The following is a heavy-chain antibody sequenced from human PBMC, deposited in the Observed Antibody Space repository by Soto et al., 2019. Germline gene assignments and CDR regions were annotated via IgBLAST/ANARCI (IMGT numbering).Heavy chain of an antibody. CDR3: ARSLHVSEGFGELIPFDY. CDR2: IYHSGST. CDR1: GGSISSGGYS. D-gene: IGHD3-10*01. Sequence: SETLSLTCTVSGGSISSGGYSWSWIRQPPGKGLEWIGYIYHSGSTYYNPSLKSRVTISVDRSKNQFSLKLSSVTAADTAVYYCARSLHVSEGFGELIPFDYWGQGTLVTVSS. J-gene: IGHJ4*02. V-gene: IGHV4-30-2*01.